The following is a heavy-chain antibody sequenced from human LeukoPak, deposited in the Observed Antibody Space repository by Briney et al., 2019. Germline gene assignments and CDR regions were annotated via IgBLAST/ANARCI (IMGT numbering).Heavy chain of an antibody. CDR2: IKSKTGGGTT. CDR3: TTDLSLPNWFDP. Sequence: GGSLRLSCAASGFTFSNAWMSWVRQAPGKRLEWVGRIKSKTGGGTTDYAAPVRGRFTISRDDSKNTLYLQMNSLKTEDTAVYYCTTDLSLPNWFDPWGQGALVTVSS. J-gene: IGHJ5*02. V-gene: IGHV3-15*01. CDR1: GFTFSNAW.